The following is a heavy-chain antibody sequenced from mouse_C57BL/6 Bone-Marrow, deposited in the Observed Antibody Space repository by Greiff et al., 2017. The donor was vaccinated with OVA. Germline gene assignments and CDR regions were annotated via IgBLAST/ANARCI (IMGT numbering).Heavy chain of an antibody. D-gene: IGHD2-5*01. Sequence: VHLVESGAELARPGASVKLSCKASGYTFTSYGISWVKQRTGQGLEWIGEIYPRSGNTYYNEKFKGKATLTADKSSSTAYMELRSLTSEDSAVYFCARSPLYYSNCYWWYFDVWGTGTTVTVSS. CDR3: ARSPLYYSNCYWWYFDV. V-gene: IGHV1-81*01. CDR2: IYPRSGNT. CDR1: GYTFTSYG. J-gene: IGHJ1*03.